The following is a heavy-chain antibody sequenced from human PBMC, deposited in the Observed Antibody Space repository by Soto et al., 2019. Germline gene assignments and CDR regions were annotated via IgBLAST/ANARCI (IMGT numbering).Heavy chain of an antibody. V-gene: IGHV4-39*01. CDR2: IYYSGST. CDR3: ARHPHSCSWYFYFDY. Sequence: QLQLQESGPGLVKPSETLSLTCTVSGGSISSSSYYWGWIRQPPGKGLEWIGSIYYSGSTYYNPSLKSRVTISVDTSKNQCSRKLSSVTAADTAVYYCARHPHSCSWYFYFDYWGQGTLVTVSS. J-gene: IGHJ4*02. D-gene: IGHD6-13*01. CDR1: GGSISSSSYY.